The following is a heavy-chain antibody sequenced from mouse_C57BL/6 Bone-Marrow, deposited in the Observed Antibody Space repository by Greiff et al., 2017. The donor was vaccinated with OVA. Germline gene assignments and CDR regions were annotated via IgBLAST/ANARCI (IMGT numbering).Heavy chain of an antibody. CDR3: ARGNRRYAMDY. CDR1: GYTFTSYW. V-gene: IGHV1-64*01. CDR2: IHPNSGST. J-gene: IGHJ4*01. D-gene: IGHD5-2*01. Sequence: VQLQQPGAELVKPGASVKLSCKASGYTFTSYWMHWVKQRPGQGLEWIGMIHPNSGSTNYNEKLKSKATLTVDKSSSTAYMQLSSLTSEDSAVYYCARGNRRYAMDYWGQGTSVTVSS.